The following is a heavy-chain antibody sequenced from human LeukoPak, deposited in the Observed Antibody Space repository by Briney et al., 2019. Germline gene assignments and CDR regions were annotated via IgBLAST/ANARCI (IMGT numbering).Heavy chain of an antibody. CDR1: GYTLTELS. J-gene: IGHJ6*03. Sequence: ASVKVSCKVSGYTLTELSMHWVRQAPGKGLEWMGGFDPEDGETIYAQKFQGRVTMTEDTSTDTAYMELSSLRSEDTAVYYCATGRSYCSSTNCYNYYYMDDWGKGTTVTVSS. CDR3: ATGRSYCSSTNCYNYYYMDD. CDR2: FDPEDGET. V-gene: IGHV1-24*01. D-gene: IGHD2-2*02.